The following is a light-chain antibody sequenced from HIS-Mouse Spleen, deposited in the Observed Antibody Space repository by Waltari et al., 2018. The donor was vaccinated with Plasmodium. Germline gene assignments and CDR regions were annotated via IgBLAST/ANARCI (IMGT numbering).Light chain of an antibody. V-gene: IGLV3-19*01. CDR2: GKN. CDR1: SLRSYY. CDR3: NSRDSSGNHQV. J-gene: IGLJ3*02. Sequence: SSELTQDPAVSVALGQTVRLPCQGDSLRSYYASWYQQKPGQAPVLVIYGKNNRPSGIPDRFSGSSSGNTASLTITGAQAEDEADYYCNSRDSSGNHQVFGGGTKLTVL.